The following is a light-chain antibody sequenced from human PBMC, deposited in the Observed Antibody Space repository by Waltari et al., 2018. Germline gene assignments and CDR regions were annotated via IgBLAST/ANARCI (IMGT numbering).Light chain of an antibody. Sequence: DIQMTQSPSSLSASVGDRVSITCRATESVSGYLNWSQQKSGKAPNLLRYAASSLHSGVPSRFRGGDSGTDYTLTISNLQPEDFATYYCQQSYRTPWTFGQGTKVEI. CDR2: AAS. J-gene: IGKJ1*01. V-gene: IGKV1-39*01. CDR3: QQSYRTPWT. CDR1: ESVSGY.